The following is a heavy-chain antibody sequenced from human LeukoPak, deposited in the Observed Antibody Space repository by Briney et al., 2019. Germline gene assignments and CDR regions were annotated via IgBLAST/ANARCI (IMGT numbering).Heavy chain of an antibody. CDR3: TRDLMDYDVSTGLHHYYMDV. J-gene: IGHJ6*02. CDR2: INGDGRNI. CDR1: RFTFSSYA. V-gene: IGHV3-74*01. D-gene: IGHD3-9*01. Sequence: GGSLRLSCAASRFTFSSYAMNWVRQAPGKGLEWVSRINGDGRNINYADSVRGRFTISRDNAKNTLYLQMNTLRVEDTAVYYCTRDLMDYDVSTGLHHYYMDVWGQGTTVTVSS.